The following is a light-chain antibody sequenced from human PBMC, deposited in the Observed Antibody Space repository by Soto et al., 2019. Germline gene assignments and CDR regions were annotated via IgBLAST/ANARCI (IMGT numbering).Light chain of an antibody. CDR3: SSYTSSSTRV. V-gene: IGLV2-14*01. Sequence: QSALTQPASVSGSPGQSITISCTGTSSDVGGYNYVSGYQQHPGKAPKLMIYEVSNRPSGVSNRFSGSESGNTASLTISGLQAEDEAEYYCSSYTSSSTRVFGGGTKLTVL. CDR1: SSDVGGYNY. J-gene: IGLJ3*02. CDR2: EVS.